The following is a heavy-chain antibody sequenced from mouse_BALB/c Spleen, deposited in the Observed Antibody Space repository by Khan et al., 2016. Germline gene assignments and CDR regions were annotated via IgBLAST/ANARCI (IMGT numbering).Heavy chain of an antibody. CDR2: INTHSGVP. CDR1: GYTFTTAG. J-gene: IGHJ4*01. Sequence: QSQLVQSGPELKKPGETVRISCKASGYTFTTAGMQWVQKMPGKGLKWIGWINTHSGVPKYAEDFKGRFAFSLETSASTAYLQISNLKNEDTATYFCARSPYDGRGYYYAMDYWGQGTSVTVSS. CDR3: ARSPYDGRGYYYAMDY. V-gene: IGHV9-4*02. D-gene: IGHD2-14*01.